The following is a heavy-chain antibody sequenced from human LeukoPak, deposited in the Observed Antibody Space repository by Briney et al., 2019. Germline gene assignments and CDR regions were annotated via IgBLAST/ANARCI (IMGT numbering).Heavy chain of an antibody. J-gene: IGHJ4*02. V-gene: IGHV4-61*05. CDR2: ISYSGNT. Sequence: PSETLSLTCTVSGGSISSSSYYWGWIRQPPGKGLEWIGYISYSGNTNYNPSLKSRVTISADTSKNQFSLKMSSVTAADTAVYFCARLRNWAWDFDSWGQGTLVTVSS. CDR1: GGSISSSSYY. CDR3: ARLRNWAWDFDS. D-gene: IGHD7-27*01.